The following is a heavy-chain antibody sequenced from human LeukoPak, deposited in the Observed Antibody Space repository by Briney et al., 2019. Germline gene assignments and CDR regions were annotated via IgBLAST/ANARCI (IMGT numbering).Heavy chain of an antibody. Sequence: PSETLSLTCTVSGGSISSSSYYWGWIRQPPGKGLEWIGSIYYSGSTYYNPSLKSRVTISVDTSKNQFSLKLSSVTAADTAVYYCARHYYGSGSYYGLTGFDYWGQGTLVTVSS. J-gene: IGHJ4*02. CDR2: IYYSGST. V-gene: IGHV4-39*01. CDR3: ARHYYGSGSYYGLTGFDY. D-gene: IGHD3-10*01. CDR1: GGSISSSSYY.